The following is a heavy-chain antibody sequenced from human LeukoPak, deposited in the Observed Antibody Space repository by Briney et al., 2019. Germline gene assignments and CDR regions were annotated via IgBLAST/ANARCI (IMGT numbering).Heavy chain of an antibody. CDR2: IIPIFGNT. Sequence: SVKVSCKASGGTFSSYSITWLRQAPGQGLEWMGGIIPIFGNTNYAQKLQGRVTITADESTSTAYMELSSLRSEDTAVYYCAREPDYCDSSGYYVDAFDIWGQGTMVTVSS. J-gene: IGHJ3*02. CDR3: AREPDYCDSSGYYVDAFDI. D-gene: IGHD3-22*01. V-gene: IGHV1-69*01. CDR1: GGTFSSYS.